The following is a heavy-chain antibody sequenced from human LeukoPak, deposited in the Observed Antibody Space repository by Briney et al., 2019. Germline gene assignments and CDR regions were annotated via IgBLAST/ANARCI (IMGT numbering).Heavy chain of an antibody. CDR1: GFTFSDYW. D-gene: IGHD6-19*01. CDR3: ARDRGLLDSSGWYDY. V-gene: IGHV3-7*01. CDR2: IKEDGTEK. Sequence: GGSLRLSCAASGFTFSDYWMTWVRQAPGKGLEWVANIKEDGTEKYYVDSVKGRFTVSRDNAKNSLYLQMNSLRAEDTAVYYCARDRGLLDSSGWYDYWGQGTLVTVSS. J-gene: IGHJ4*02.